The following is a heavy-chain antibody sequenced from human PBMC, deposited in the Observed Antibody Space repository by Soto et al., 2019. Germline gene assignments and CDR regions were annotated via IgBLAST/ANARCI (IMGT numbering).Heavy chain of an antibody. D-gene: IGHD4-17*01. CDR1: GFTFSSYA. CDR2: ISGSGGST. J-gene: IGHJ6*02. V-gene: IGHV3-23*01. Sequence: GESLKISCAASGFTFSSYAMSWVRQAPGKGLEWVSAISGSGGSTYYADSVKGRFTIARDNSKNTLYLQMNSLRAEDTAVYYCAKTSAYGDYDEVESYYGMDVWGQGTTVTVSS. CDR3: AKTSAYGDYDEVESYYGMDV.